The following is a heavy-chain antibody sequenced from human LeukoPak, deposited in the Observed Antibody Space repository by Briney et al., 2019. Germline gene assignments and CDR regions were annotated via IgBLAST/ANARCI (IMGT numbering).Heavy chain of an antibody. D-gene: IGHD1-26*01. CDR3: ARRILGGSYDY. CDR1: GFTFSSYD. Sequence: PGGSLRLSCAASGFTFSSYDMHWVRQATGKGLEWVSAIGTAGDTYYPGSVKGRFTISGENAKNSLYLQMNSLRAGDTAVYYCARRILGGSYDYWGQGTLVTVSS. J-gene: IGHJ4*02. V-gene: IGHV3-13*01. CDR2: IGTAGDT.